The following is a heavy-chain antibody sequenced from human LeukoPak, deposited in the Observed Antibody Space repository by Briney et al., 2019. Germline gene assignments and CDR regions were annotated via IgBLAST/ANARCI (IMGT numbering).Heavy chain of an antibody. CDR2: ISSTSSYI. V-gene: IGHV3-21*01. CDR1: GSTFSFYS. CDR3: AGLSWEVPI. D-gene: IGHD1-26*01. Sequence: GGSLRLSCAASGSTFSFYSMNWVRQAPGKGLEWVSFISSTSSYIYYADSVKGRFTISRDNAKNSLSLQMNSLRAEDTAVYYCAGLSWEVPIWGQGTMVTVSS. J-gene: IGHJ3*02.